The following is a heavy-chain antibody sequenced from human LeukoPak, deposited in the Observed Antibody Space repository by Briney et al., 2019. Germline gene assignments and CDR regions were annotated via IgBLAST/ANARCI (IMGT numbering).Heavy chain of an antibody. J-gene: IGHJ3*02. Sequence: SETLSLTCTVSGGSISSGGYYWSWIRQQPGKGLEWIGYIYYSGSTYYNPSLKSRVTISVDTSKNQFSLKLSSVTAADTAVYYCATPTSTVPEAFDIWGQGTMVTVSS. CDR2: IYYSGST. CDR1: GGSISSGGYY. D-gene: IGHD4-17*01. CDR3: ATPTSTVPEAFDI. V-gene: IGHV4-31*03.